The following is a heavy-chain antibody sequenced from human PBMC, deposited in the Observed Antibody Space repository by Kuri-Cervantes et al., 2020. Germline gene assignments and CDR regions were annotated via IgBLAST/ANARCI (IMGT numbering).Heavy chain of an antibody. CDR2: IYHSGST. V-gene: IGHV4-34*01. CDR3: AREVRGVISQIDY. J-gene: IGHJ4*02. D-gene: IGHD3-10*01. Sequence: GSLRLSCAVYGGSFSGYYWSWIRQPPGKGLEWIGSIYHSGSTYYNPSLKSRVTILVDASKNQFSLKLSSVTAADTAVYYCAREVRGVISQIDYWGQGTLVTVSS. CDR1: GGSFSGYY.